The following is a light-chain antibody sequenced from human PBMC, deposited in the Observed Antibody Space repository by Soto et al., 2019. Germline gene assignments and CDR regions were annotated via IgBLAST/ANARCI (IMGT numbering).Light chain of an antibody. J-gene: IGKJ4*02. CDR1: QSVSSK. Sequence: ERVMTQSPATLSASPGERATLSCRASQSVSSKLAWYQHKPGQAPRLLIYGASTRAAGIPARFSGSGSGTDITLTISGLQSEDSAVYYCQQYNDWPPELTFGGGTKVDIK. CDR2: GAS. CDR3: QQYNDWPPELT. V-gene: IGKV3-15*01.